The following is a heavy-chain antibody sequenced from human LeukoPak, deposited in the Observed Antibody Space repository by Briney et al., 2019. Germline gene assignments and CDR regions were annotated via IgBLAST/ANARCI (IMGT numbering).Heavy chain of an antibody. Sequence: SSETLSLTCTVSGGSISSYYWSWIRQPPGKGREWIGYIYYSGSTNYNPSLKSRVTISVDTSKNQFSLKLSSVTAADTAVYYCARGPGIAAAGPNTDYWGQGTLVTVSS. J-gene: IGHJ4*02. D-gene: IGHD6-13*01. V-gene: IGHV4-59*01. CDR1: GGSISSYY. CDR2: IYYSGST. CDR3: ARGPGIAAAGPNTDY.